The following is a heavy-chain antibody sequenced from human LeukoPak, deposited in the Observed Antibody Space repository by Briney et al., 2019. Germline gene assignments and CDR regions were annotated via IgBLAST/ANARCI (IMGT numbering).Heavy chain of an antibody. CDR3: VRSGGSYSPVDY. CDR1: GDSISSSSYY. J-gene: IGHJ4*02. V-gene: IGHV4-61*05. CDR2: IYYSGTS. Sequence: SETLSLTCTVSGDSISSSSYYWGWIRQPPGKGLEWIGYIYYSGTSKYNPSLKSRVTISVDTSKNQFSLKLTSVTAADTAVYYCVRSGGSYSPVDYWGQGTLVTVSS. D-gene: IGHD1-26*01.